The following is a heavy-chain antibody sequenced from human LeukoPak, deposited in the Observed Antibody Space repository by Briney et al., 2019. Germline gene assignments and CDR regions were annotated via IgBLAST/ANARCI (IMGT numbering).Heavy chain of an antibody. CDR3: ARTLYGDYVGDYFDY. Sequence: SYDGGIKDHADSVQGRFTISRDNAKNSLYLQMNSLRAEDTAVYYCARTLYGDYVGDYFDYWGQGTLVTVSS. J-gene: IGHJ4*02. CDR2: SYDGGIK. D-gene: IGHD4-17*01. V-gene: IGHV3-30*07.